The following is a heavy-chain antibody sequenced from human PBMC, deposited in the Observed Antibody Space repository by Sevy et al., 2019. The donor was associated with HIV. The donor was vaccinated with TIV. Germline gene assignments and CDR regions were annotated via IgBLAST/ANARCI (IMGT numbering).Heavy chain of an antibody. D-gene: IGHD6-6*01. J-gene: IGHJ4*02. CDR1: GYTFTNYD. Sequence: ASVKVSCKASGYTFTNYDIAWVRQATGQGLEWMGWMNPNSGDTGYAQTFQGRLTMTRNTTISTAYMERSSLRSEDTAVYYCARRRPLLYIGSSRPFDYWGQGALVTVSS. V-gene: IGHV1-8*01. CDR2: MNPNSGDT. CDR3: ARRRPLLYIGSSRPFDY.